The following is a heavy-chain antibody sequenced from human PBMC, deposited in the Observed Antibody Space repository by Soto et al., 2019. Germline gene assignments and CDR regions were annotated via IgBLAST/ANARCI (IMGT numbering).Heavy chain of an antibody. V-gene: IGHV1-18*01. CDR1: GYTFTSYG. Sequence: GASVKVSCKASGYTFTSYGISWVRQAPGQGLEWMGWISAYNGNTNYAQKLQGRVTMTTDTSTSTAYMELSSLRSEDTAVYYCARDLKGYCSGGSCYSWPVPIIYYYGMDVWGQGTTVTVSS. CDR2: ISAYNGNT. CDR3: ARDLKGYCSGGSCYSWPVPIIYYYGMDV. J-gene: IGHJ6*02. D-gene: IGHD2-15*01.